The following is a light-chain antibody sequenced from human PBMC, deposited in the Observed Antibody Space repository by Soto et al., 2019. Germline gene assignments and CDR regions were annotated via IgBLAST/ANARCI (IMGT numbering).Light chain of an antibody. CDR3: LQYGSSSYT. J-gene: IGKJ2*01. V-gene: IGKV3-20*01. Sequence: EIVLTQSPGTLSLSPGERATLSCRASQSISSSYLTWYQHKPGQAPRLLIYATSSRATGIPDRFSGSGSGTDFTLTIGRLEPEDFAVYYCLQYGSSSYTFGQGTQLEI. CDR2: ATS. CDR1: QSISSSY.